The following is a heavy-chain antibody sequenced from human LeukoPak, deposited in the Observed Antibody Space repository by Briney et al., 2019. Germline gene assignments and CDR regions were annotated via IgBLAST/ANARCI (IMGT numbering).Heavy chain of an antibody. CDR1: GFTFSSYP. J-gene: IGHJ4*02. Sequence: GGSLRLSCTASGFTFSSYPVSWVRQAPGKGLEWVSAINASATAYYSDSVKGRFTISRDNSKNTLYLQMTSLRAEDTAVYYCAKRGVREFDSWGQGTLVTVSS. CDR3: AKRGVREFDS. D-gene: IGHD3-10*02. CDR2: INASATA. V-gene: IGHV3-23*01.